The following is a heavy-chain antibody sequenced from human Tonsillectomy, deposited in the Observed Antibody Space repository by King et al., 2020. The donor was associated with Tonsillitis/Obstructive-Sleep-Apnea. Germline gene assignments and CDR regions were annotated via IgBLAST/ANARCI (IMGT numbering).Heavy chain of an antibody. CDR3: ARAKWDSGSDPVGLDV. D-gene: IGHD3-10*01. CDR1: GYTFTDYF. J-gene: IGHJ6*02. V-gene: IGHV1-2*02. CDR2: INPNSGGT. Sequence: QLVQSGAEVKKPGASLRVSCKASGYTFTDYFIHWVRQAPGLGLEWMGWINPNSGGTDYVPKFQGRVTMTRDTSLNTAYMELNSLRSDDTAVYFCARAKWDSGSDPVGLDVWGQGTTVTVSS.